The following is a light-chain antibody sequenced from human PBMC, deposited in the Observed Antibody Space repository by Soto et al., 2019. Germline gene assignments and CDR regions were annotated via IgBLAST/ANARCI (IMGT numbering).Light chain of an antibody. J-gene: IGKJ2*01. CDR1: QSVSSSY. CDR2: GAS. CDR3: QQYGSSLFT. Sequence: EIVLTQSPGTLSLSPGERATLSCRASQSVSSSYLTWYQQKPGQAPRLLIYGASSRATGIPDRFSGSGSGTDFTLTISRVEPEDFAVYYCQQYGSSLFTFGQGTKLEIK. V-gene: IGKV3-20*01.